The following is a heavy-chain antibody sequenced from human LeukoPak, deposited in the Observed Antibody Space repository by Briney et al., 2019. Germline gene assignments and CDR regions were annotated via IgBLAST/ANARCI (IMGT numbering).Heavy chain of an antibody. Sequence: GGSLRLSCVAAGVSFGNYAMRWVRQAPGKGLQWVSQISGTGGATWYAGFARDRFTISRDNSKKTLYLQTSGLRVEDTAMYYCVKDPRDTNGTNWFVSWGQGTLLIVSS. CDR2: ISGTGGAT. J-gene: IGHJ5*01. CDR1: GVSFGNYA. CDR3: VKDPRDTNGTNWFVS. V-gene: IGHV3-23*01. D-gene: IGHD2-8*01.